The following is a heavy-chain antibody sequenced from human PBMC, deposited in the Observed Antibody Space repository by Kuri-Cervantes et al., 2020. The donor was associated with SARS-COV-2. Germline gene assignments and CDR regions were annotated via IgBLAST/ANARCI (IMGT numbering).Heavy chain of an antibody. CDR2: ISYDGSNK. CDR3: AKGFMEIPPTRYYDP. V-gene: IGHV3-30*18. D-gene: IGHD3-10*01. Sequence: GESLKISCAASGFTFSSYGMHWVRQAPGKGLEWVAVISYDGSNKYYADSVKGRFTISRDNSKNTLYLQMNSLRAEDTAVYYCAKGFMEIPPTRYYDPWGQGTLVTVSS. J-gene: IGHJ5*02. CDR1: GFTFSSYG.